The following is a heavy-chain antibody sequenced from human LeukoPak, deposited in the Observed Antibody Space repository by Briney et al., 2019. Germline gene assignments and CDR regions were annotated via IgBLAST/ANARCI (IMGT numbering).Heavy chain of an antibody. CDR3: AKDRCLGYCSGGSCYLDY. D-gene: IGHD2-15*01. V-gene: IGHV3-30*18. CDR2: ISYDGSNK. CDR1: GFTFSSYG. Sequence: GGSLRLSCAASGFTFSSYGMHWVRQAPGKGLEWVAVISYDGSNKYYADSVKGRFTISRDNSKNTLYLQMNSLRAEDTAVYYCAKDRCLGYCSGGSCYLDYWGQGTLVTVSS. J-gene: IGHJ4*02.